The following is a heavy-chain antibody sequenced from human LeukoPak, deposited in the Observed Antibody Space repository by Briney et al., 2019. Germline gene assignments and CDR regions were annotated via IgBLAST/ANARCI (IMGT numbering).Heavy chain of an antibody. D-gene: IGHD2-2*01. J-gene: IGHJ4*02. CDR2: IYYSGST. Sequence: SETLSLTCTVSGGSINSYYWSWIRQPPGKGLEWIGYIYYSGSTNYNPSLKSRVTISVDTSKNQFSLKLSSVTAADTAVYYCASSLTCSSTSCYTHWGQGTLVTVSS. V-gene: IGHV4-59*08. CDR3: ASSLTCSSTSCYTH. CDR1: GGSINSYY.